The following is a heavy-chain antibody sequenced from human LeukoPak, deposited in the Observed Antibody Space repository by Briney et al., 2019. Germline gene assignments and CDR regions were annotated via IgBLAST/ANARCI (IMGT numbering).Heavy chain of an antibody. D-gene: IGHD6-13*01. CDR2: IYYSGST. Sequence: KPSETLSLTCTVSGGSISSYYWSWIRQPPGKGLEWIGYIYYSGSTNYNPSLKSRVTISVDTSKNQFSLKLSSVTAADTAVYYCARVAAAAGIINWFGPWGQGTLVTVSS. CDR1: GGSISSYY. CDR3: ARVAAAAGIINWFGP. J-gene: IGHJ5*02. V-gene: IGHV4-59*01.